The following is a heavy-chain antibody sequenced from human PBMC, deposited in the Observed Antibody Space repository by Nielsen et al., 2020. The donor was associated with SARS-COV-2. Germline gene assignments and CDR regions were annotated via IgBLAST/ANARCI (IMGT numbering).Heavy chain of an antibody. CDR2: VSYDGSNT. Sequence: GESLKISCVASGFNFDIYAMHWVRQAPGKGLEWVAFVSYDGSNTYYIDSVKGRFTISRDNSENTLHLQMHSLRTEDTALYYCARALKLWTGNYFDYWGQGTPVTVSS. V-gene: IGHV3-30-3*01. CDR1: GFNFDIYA. D-gene: IGHD3/OR15-3a*01. CDR3: ARALKLWTGNYFDY. J-gene: IGHJ4*02.